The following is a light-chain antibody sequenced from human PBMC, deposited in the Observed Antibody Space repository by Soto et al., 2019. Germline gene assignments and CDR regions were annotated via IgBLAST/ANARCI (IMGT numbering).Light chain of an antibody. CDR2: DVS. CDR1: SSDVGAYNY. CDR3: SSYTSSTTVV. V-gene: IGLV2-14*03. J-gene: IGLJ2*01. Sequence: QSALTQPASVSGSPGQSITISCTGTSSDVGAYNYVSWYQHHPGKVPKLMIYDVSNRPSGVSNRFSGSKSSNTASLTISGLQAEDEADYYCSSYTSSTTVVFGGGTKVTVL.